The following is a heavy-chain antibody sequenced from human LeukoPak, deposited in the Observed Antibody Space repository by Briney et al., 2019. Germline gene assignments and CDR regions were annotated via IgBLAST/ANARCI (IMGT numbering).Heavy chain of an antibody. Sequence: GGSLRLSCAASGFSFSSYGMHWVRQAPGKGLEWVSSISSSSSYIYYADSVKGRFTISRDDAKNSLYLQMNSLRAEDTAVYYCAKFLFSSGWSGYFDYWGQGTLVTVSS. J-gene: IGHJ4*02. V-gene: IGHV3-21*04. CDR1: GFSFSSYG. CDR3: AKFLFSSGWSGYFDY. CDR2: ISSSSSYI. D-gene: IGHD6-19*01.